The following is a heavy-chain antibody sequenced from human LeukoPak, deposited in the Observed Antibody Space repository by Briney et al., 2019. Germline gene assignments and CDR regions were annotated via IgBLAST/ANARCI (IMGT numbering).Heavy chain of an antibody. V-gene: IGHV3-23*01. CDR1: GFTFSSYA. CDR3: ARAFVSSGYFDY. CDR2: ISGSGYST. Sequence: GGSLRLSCAASGFTFSSYAMSWVRQAPGKGLEWVSVISGSGYSTYYADSVKGRFTISRDNSKNTLYLQMNSLRAEDTAVYYCARAFVSSGYFDYWGQGTLVTVSS. D-gene: IGHD3-10*01. J-gene: IGHJ4*02.